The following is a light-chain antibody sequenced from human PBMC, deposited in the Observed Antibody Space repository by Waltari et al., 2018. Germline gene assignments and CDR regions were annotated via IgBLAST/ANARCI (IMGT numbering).Light chain of an antibody. CDR2: DDN. CDR1: NIGGQS. J-gene: IGLJ2*01. Sequence: SYVLTQPPSVSVAPGKTARITCGGDNIGGQSVHWYQQRPGQAPVLVIYDDNDRPSGISERFSASNAGNTATLTISRVEVGDEADYCCQVWDGSSDHPVFGGGTKLTV. V-gene: IGLV3-21*04. CDR3: QVWDGSSDHPV.